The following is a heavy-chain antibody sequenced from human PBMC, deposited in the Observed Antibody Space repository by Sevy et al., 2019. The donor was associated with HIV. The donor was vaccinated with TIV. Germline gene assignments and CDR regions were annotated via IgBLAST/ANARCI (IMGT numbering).Heavy chain of an antibody. CDR1: GFTFSNVW. D-gene: IGHD2-15*01. CDR3: TTGGSLFQH. CDR2: IKSKTEGGTA. J-gene: IGHJ1*01. Sequence: GGSLRLSCAASGFTFSNVWMSWLRQAPGKGLEWVAHIKSKTEGGTADYAAPVKGRFTISRDDSKDTLYLQMNSLETEDTAVYYCTTGGSLFQHWGQGTLVTVSS. V-gene: IGHV3-15*01.